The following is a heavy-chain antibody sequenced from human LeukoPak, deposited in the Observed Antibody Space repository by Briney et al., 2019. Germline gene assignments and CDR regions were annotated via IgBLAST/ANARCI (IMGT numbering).Heavy chain of an antibody. CDR1: GFTFSSYS. CDR3: ARGGYYDSSGYYGVY. J-gene: IGHJ4*02. V-gene: IGHV3-48*04. CDR2: ISSSSSTI. D-gene: IGHD3-22*01. Sequence: GGSLRLSCAASGFTFSSYSMNWVRQAPGKGLEWVSYISSSSSTIYYADSVKGRFTISRDNAKNSLYLQMNSLRAEDTAVYYCARGGYYDSSGYYGVYWGQGTLVTVSS.